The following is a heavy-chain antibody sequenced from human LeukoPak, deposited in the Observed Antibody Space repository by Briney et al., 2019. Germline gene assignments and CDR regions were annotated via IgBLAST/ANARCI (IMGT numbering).Heavy chain of an antibody. CDR3: ARVTYGDSY. Sequence: PGRSLRLSCAASGFTFSSYAFSWVRQAPGQGLEWMGGIIPIFGTANYAQKFQVRVTITADTSTSTAYMELRSLRSDDTAVYYCARVTYGDSYWGQGTLVTVSS. D-gene: IGHD4-17*01. CDR2: IIPIFGTA. J-gene: IGHJ4*02. V-gene: IGHV1-69*06. CDR1: GFTFSSYA.